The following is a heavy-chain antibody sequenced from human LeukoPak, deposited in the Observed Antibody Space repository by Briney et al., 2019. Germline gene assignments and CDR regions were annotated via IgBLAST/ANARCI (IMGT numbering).Heavy chain of an antibody. Sequence: TGGSLRLSCAASGFTFDDYAMHWVRQAPGKGLEWVSGISWNSGSIGYADSVKGRFTISRDNAKNSLYLQMNSLRAEDTALYYCAKDYGSGFYYFDYWGQGTLVTVSS. CDR2: ISWNSGSI. CDR1: GFTFDDYA. J-gene: IGHJ4*02. D-gene: IGHD3-10*01. CDR3: AKDYGSGFYYFDY. V-gene: IGHV3-9*01.